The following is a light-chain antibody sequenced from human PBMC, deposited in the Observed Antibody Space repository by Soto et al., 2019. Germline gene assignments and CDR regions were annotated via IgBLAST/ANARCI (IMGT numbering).Light chain of an antibody. Sequence: QAVVTQPPSASGTPGQRVTISCSGSSSNIGSNIVNWYQQLPGTAPKLLIHSNNQRPSGVPDRFSGSKSGTSASLAISGLQSDDEADYYCAAWDDSLNGPVFGGGTKLTVL. CDR1: SSNIGSNI. V-gene: IGLV1-44*01. J-gene: IGLJ3*02. CDR3: AAWDDSLNGPV. CDR2: SNN.